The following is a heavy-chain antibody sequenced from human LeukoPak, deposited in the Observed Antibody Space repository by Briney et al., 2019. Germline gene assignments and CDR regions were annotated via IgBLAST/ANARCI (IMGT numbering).Heavy chain of an antibody. V-gene: IGHV1-69*13. J-gene: IGHJ6*04. CDR1: GGTFSSYA. D-gene: IGHD3-3*01. CDR3: ARGLTRLTYYDFWSGYWNMDV. CDR2: IIPIFGTA. Sequence: SVKVSCKASGGTFSSYAISWVRQAPGQGLEWMGGIIPIFGTANYAQKFQGRVTITADESTSTAYMELSSLRSEDTAVYYCARGLTRLTYYDFWSGYWNMDVWGKGTTVTVSS.